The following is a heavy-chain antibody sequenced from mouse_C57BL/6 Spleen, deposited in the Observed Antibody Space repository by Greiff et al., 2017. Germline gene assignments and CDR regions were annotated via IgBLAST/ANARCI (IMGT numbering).Heavy chain of an antibody. CDR3: AREELTYFDD. J-gene: IGHJ2*01. CDR1: GFTFSSYA. V-gene: IGHV5-4*01. D-gene: IGHD1-3*01. CDR2: ISDGGSYT. Sequence: DVKLVESGGGLVKPGGSLKLSCAASGFTFSSYAMSWVRQTPEKRLEWVATISDGGSYTYYPDNVKGRFTISGDNAKNDLYLQMSHLKSEDTAMYYCAREELTYFDDWGQGTTLTVSS.